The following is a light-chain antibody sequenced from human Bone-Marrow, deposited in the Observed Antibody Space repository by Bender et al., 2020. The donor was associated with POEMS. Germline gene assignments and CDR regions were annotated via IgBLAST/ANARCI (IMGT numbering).Light chain of an antibody. Sequence: NFMLTQPHSVSESPGETVTISCTRSSGAIADSYVQWYQQRPGSSPIIVIYEDVNRPSGVPRRFSGSLDSSSNSASLTISGLTPEDEADYYCQSYDGTVVVFGGGTKLTVL. CDR1: SGAIADSY. CDR3: QSYDGTVVV. CDR2: EDV. V-gene: IGLV6-57*01. J-gene: IGLJ3*02.